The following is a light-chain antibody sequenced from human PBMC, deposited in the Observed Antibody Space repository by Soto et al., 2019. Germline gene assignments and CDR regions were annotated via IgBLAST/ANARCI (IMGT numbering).Light chain of an antibody. J-gene: IGKJ1*01. CDR2: GAS. V-gene: IGKV1-6*01. CDR1: QGIRRD. Sequence: AIQMTQFPSSLSASVGDRVTISCRASQGIRRDIAWYQQRLGTVPKLLIFGASNLQSAVPSRFSGSGSGTDFTLTISSLQPQDFATYYCLQDYSYPRKFGQGTKVVVK. CDR3: LQDYSYPRK.